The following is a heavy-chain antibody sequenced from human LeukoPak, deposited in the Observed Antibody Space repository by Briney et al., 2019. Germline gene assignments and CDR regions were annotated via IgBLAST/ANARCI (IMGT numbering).Heavy chain of an antibody. CDR3: ARHPTVDASRFDY. CDR2: IDYSGHI. J-gene: IGHJ4*02. CDR1: GGSISSYY. Sequence: PSETLSLTCTVSGGSISSYYWGWIRQPPGKGLEWVGSIDYSGHIYSNPSLKSRVTISVDASKKHFSLKLSSVTAADTAVYYCARHPTVDASRFDYWGQGTLVTVSS. V-gene: IGHV4-39*01. D-gene: IGHD4-11*01.